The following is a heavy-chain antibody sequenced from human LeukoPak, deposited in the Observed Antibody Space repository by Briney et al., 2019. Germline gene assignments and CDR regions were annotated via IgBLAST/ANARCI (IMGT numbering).Heavy chain of an antibody. J-gene: IGHJ4*02. CDR3: AKGAAAQGSCDH. CDR1: GFTFSSYV. Sequence: GGSLRLSCAASGFTFSSYVVHWVRQAPGKGLEWVALISYDGSNKYYVDSVKGRFTISRDNSKNTVFLQMNSLRAEDTAVYYCAKGAAAQGSCDHWGEGPLVTVSS. V-gene: IGHV3-30*18. CDR2: ISYDGSNK. D-gene: IGHD2-2*01.